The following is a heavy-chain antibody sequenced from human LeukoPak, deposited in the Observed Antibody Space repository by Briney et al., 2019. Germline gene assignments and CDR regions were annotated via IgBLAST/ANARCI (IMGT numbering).Heavy chain of an antibody. D-gene: IGHD5-24*01. CDR3: AKEGRSLQTY. V-gene: IGHV3-7*03. CDR2: IKEDGTET. Sequence: GGSLRLSCAASGFMFSSNWMSWVGLAPGKGLEWVANIKEDGTETYYVDSVKGRFTISRDNAKNSLYLQMNSLRVEDTAVYYCAKEGRSLQTYWGQGTLVTVSS. J-gene: IGHJ4*02. CDR1: GFMFSSNW.